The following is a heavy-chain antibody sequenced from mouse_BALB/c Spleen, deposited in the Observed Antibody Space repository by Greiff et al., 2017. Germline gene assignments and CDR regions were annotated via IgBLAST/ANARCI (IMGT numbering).Heavy chain of an antibody. D-gene: IGHD1-1*01. Sequence: DVHLVESGGGLVKPGGSLKLSCAASGFTFSSYAMSWVRQTPEKRLEWVAYISNGGGSTYYPDTVKGRFTISRDNAKNTLYLQMSSLKSEDTAMYYCVRHGYYGSSPFDYWGQGTTLTVSS. CDR1: GFTFSSYA. J-gene: IGHJ2*01. CDR2: ISNGGGST. V-gene: IGHV5-12-2*01. CDR3: VRHGYYGSSPFDY.